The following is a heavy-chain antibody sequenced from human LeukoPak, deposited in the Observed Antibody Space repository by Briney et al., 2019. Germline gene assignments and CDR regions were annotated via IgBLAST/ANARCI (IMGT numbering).Heavy chain of an antibody. CDR2: INDSGST. CDR1: GGSISSYY. D-gene: IGHD1-1*01. V-gene: IGHV4-59*08. Sequence: SETLSLTCTVSGGSISSYYWSWIRQPPRKGLEWIGYINDSGSTNSNPSLKSRGTMSVDTSKNQFSLKLSSVTAADTAVYYCTRRGRNNWGEGNDYWGQGTLVTVSS. CDR3: TRRGRNNWGEGNDY. J-gene: IGHJ4*02.